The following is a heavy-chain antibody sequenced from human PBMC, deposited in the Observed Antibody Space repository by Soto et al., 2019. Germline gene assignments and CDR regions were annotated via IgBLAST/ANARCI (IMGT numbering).Heavy chain of an antibody. CDR3: ARQGYCSSTSCYNWFDP. CDR2: IYYSGST. CDR1: GGSISSGDYY. V-gene: IGHV4-30-4*01. Sequence: KASETLSLTCTVSGGSISSGDYYWSWIRQPPGKGLEWIGYIYYSGSTYYNPSLKSRVTISVDTSKNQFSLKLSSVTAADTAVYYCARQGYCSSTSCYNWFDPWGQGTLVTVSS. D-gene: IGHD2-2*01. J-gene: IGHJ5*02.